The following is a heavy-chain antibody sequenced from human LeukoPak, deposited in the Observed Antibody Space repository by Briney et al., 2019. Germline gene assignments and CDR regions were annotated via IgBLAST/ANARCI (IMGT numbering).Heavy chain of an antibody. D-gene: IGHD6-13*01. J-gene: IGHJ6*03. CDR1: GGTFSSYA. CDR3: ARVSSSSWHTWDYYYYYMDV. Sequence: SVKVSCKASGGTFSSYAISWVRQAPGQGLEWMGGIIPIFGTANYAQKFQGRVTITADESTSTAYMELSSLRSEDTAVYYCARVSSSSWHTWDYYYYYMDVWGKGTTVTISS. V-gene: IGHV1-69*13. CDR2: IIPIFGTA.